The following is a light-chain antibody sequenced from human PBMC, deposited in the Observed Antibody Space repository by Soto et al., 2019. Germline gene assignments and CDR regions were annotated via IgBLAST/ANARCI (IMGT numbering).Light chain of an antibody. Sequence: QSVLTQPASVSGSPGQSITISCTGTSSGVGGYNYVSWYQQHPGKAPKLMIYEVSNRPSGVSNRFSGSKSGNTASLTISGLQPEDEADYYCSSYTSSSTLYVFGTGTKLTVL. J-gene: IGLJ1*01. CDR3: SSYTSSSTLYV. CDR1: SSGVGGYNY. CDR2: EVS. V-gene: IGLV2-14*01.